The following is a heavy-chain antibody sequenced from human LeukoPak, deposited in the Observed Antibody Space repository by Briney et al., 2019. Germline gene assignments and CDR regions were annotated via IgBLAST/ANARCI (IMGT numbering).Heavy chain of an antibody. D-gene: IGHD1-26*01. J-gene: IGHJ3*02. CDR3: ARVGSGSYLSSFDI. CDR2: ISAYNGNT. Sequence: ASVKVSCKASGYTFTSYGITWVRQAPGQGLEWMGWISAYNGNTNYAQKFQGRVTMTTDTSTSTLYMELRSLRSDDTAVYYCARVGSGSYLSSFDIWGQGTMVTVSS. V-gene: IGHV1-18*01. CDR1: GYTFTSYG.